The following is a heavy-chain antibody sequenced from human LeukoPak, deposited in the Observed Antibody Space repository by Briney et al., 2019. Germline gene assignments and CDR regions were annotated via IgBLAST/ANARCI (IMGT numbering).Heavy chain of an antibody. J-gene: IGHJ4*02. CDR2: ISYDGSNK. CDR3: ARNSLEYSSLDY. Sequence: GGSLRPSCAASGFTFSSYAMHWVRQAPGKGLEWVAVISYDGSNKYYADSVKGRFTISRDNSKNTLYLQMNSLRAEDTAVYYCARNSLEYSSLDYWGQGTLVTVSS. CDR1: GFTFSSYA. D-gene: IGHD6-6*01. V-gene: IGHV3-30*04.